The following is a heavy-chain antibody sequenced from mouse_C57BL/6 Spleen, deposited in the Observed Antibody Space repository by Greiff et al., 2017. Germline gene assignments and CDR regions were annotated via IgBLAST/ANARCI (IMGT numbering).Heavy chain of an antibody. J-gene: IGHJ2*01. CDR3: ARSPYDVYY. CDR1: GYTFTSYW. CDR2: IDPSDSYT. D-gene: IGHD2-3*01. Sequence: QVQLQQPGAELVKPGASVKLSCKASGYTFTSYWIPWVKQRPGQGLEWIGEIDPSDSYTNYNQKFKGKATLTVDTSSSTAYMQLGSLTSEDAAVYYCARSPYDVYYWGKGTTLTVAS. V-gene: IGHV1-50*01.